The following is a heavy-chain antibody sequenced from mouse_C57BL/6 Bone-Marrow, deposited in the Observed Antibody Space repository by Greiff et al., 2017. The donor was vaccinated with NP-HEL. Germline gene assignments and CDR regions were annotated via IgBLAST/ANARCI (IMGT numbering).Heavy chain of an antibody. CDR3: ARTTGYFDY. J-gene: IGHJ2*01. CDR1: GYTFTSYW. D-gene: IGHD4-1*02. V-gene: IGHV1-69*01. CDR2: IDPSDSYT. Sequence: QVQLQQPGAELVMPGASVKLSCKASGYTFTSYWMHWVKQRPGQGLEWIGEIDPSDSYTNYNQKFKGKSTLTVDKSSSTAYMQLSSLTSADSAVYYCARTTGYFDYWGQGTTLTVSS.